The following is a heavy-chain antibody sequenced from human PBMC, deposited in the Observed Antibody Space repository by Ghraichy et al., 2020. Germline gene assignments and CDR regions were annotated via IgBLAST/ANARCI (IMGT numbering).Heavy chain of an antibody. V-gene: IGHV4-30-2*01. Sequence: SETLSLTCAVSGGSISSGGYSWSWIRQPPGKGLEWIGYIYHSGSTYYNPSLKSRVTISVDRSKNQFSLKLSSVTAADTAVYYCARVYDSSGYTAFDIWGQGTMVTVSS. CDR2: IYHSGST. J-gene: IGHJ3*02. D-gene: IGHD3-22*01. CDR1: GGSISSGGYS. CDR3: ARVYDSSGYTAFDI.